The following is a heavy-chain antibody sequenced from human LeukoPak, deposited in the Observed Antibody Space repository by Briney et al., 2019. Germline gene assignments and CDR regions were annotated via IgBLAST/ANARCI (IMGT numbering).Heavy chain of an antibody. D-gene: IGHD3-22*01. Sequence: GGSLRLSCAASGFTFSSYAMSWVRQAPGKGLEWVSAISGSGDSTYYADSVKGRFTISRDNSKNTLYLQMNSLRAEDTAVYYCASSEMYYFDRSGYYGNWGQGTLVTVSS. CDR3: ASSEMYYFDRSGYYGN. V-gene: IGHV3-23*01. CDR2: ISGSGDST. J-gene: IGHJ1*01. CDR1: GFTFSSYA.